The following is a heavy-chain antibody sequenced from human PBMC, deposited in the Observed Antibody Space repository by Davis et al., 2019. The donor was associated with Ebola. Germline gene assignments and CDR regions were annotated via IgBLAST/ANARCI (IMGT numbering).Heavy chain of an antibody. CDR1: GYTFTSYG. CDR2: ISAYNGNT. J-gene: IGHJ6*02. V-gene: IGHV1-18*04. CDR3: ARSLGAVYYYYGMDV. Sequence: ASVKVSCKASGYTFTSYGISWVRQAPGQGLEWMGWISAYNGNTNYAQKLQGRVTMTTDTSTSTVYMELSSLRSEDTAVYYCARSLGAVYYYYGMDVWGQGTTVTVSS.